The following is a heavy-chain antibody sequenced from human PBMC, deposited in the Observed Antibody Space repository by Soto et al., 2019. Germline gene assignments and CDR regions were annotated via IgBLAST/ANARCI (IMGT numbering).Heavy chain of an antibody. Sequence: VQLQAAGPGLVKPSQTLSLTCTVSGDSISSGDYYWSWIRQPQGKGLEWIGYIYYSGSTYYNPAPTSRVTMSVDTSKNKFSLKLSSVTAADTAVYYCARAAPYYDSSGFDYWGQGTLVTVS. CDR3: ARAAPYYDSSGFDY. CDR1: GDSISSGDYY. CDR2: IYYSGST. D-gene: IGHD3-22*01. J-gene: IGHJ4*02. V-gene: IGHV4-30-4*01.